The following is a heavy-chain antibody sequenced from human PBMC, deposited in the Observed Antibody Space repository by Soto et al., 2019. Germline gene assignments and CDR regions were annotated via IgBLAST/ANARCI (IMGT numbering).Heavy chain of an antibody. Sequence: ASVKVSCKASGYTFTGYYMHWVRQAPGQGLEWMGWINPNSGGTNYAQKFQGWVTMTRDTSISTAYMELSRLRSDDTAVYYCARDHGRTTYYYGSGSYSGNYGMDVWGQGTTVTVSS. D-gene: IGHD3-10*01. CDR3: ARDHGRTTYYYGSGSYSGNYGMDV. J-gene: IGHJ6*02. CDR2: INPNSGGT. CDR1: GYTFTGYY. V-gene: IGHV1-2*04.